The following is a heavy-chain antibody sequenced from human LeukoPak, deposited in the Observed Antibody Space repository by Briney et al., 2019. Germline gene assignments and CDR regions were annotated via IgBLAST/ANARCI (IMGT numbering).Heavy chain of an antibody. D-gene: IGHD1-1*01. J-gene: IGHJ4*02. CDR1: GFTFSTQW. CDR3: ARLLGSVTTYDY. V-gene: IGHV3-7*01. Sequence: GGSLRLSCEASGFTFSTQWMSWVRQAPGKGLEWVASINPDGSDKYYLASVKGRFSISRDSTKNSLYLQMYSLGAEDTAVYYCARLLGSVTTYDYWGRGTLVTVSS. CDR2: INPDGSDK.